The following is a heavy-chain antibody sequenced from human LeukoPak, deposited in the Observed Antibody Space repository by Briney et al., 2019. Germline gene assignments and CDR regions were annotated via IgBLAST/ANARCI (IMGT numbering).Heavy chain of an antibody. Sequence: ASVKVSCKASGYTFTNYGISWVRQAPGQGLEWMGWISAYNGNTNYAQKLQGRVTMTTDTSTSTAYMELRSLRSDDTAAYYCARAPGFYSSSWYYYFDYWGQGTLVTVSS. CDR3: ARAPGFYSSSWYYYFDY. J-gene: IGHJ4*02. CDR2: ISAYNGNT. CDR1: GYTFTNYG. D-gene: IGHD6-13*01. V-gene: IGHV1-18*01.